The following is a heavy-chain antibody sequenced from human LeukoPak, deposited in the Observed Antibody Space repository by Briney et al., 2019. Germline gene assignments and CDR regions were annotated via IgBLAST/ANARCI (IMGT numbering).Heavy chain of an antibody. CDR1: GFTFSSFA. CDR2: LMGNGLST. V-gene: IGHV3-23*01. Sequence: GGSLRLSCAVSGFTFSSFAMGCVRQGPGKGLEWVSGLMGNGLSTYYAGSVKGRYFISRDNSKKTLYLQMNSLRAEDTAIYYCAKAADYYASGSQSFQYWGRGTLVTVSS. CDR3: AKAADYYASGSQSFQY. J-gene: IGHJ1*01. D-gene: IGHD3-10*01.